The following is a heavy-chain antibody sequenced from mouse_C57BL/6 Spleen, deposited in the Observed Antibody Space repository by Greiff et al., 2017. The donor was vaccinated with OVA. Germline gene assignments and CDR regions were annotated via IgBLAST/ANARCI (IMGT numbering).Heavy chain of an antibody. Sequence: EVQLVESGPELVKPGASVKIPCKASGYTFTDYNMDWVKQSHGKSLEWIGDINPNNGGTIYNQKFKGKATLTVDKSSSTAYRKVRSLTSEDTAVYYCAIHYSYDSNHFDYWGQGTTLTVSS. CDR1: GYTFTDYN. CDR2: INPNNGGT. D-gene: IGHD2-5*01. V-gene: IGHV1-18*01. CDR3: AIHYSYDSNHFDY. J-gene: IGHJ2*01.